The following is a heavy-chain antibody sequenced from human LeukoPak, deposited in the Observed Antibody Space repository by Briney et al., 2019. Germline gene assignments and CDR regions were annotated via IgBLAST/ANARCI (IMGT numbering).Heavy chain of an antibody. CDR3: ARGSGSSSWYIRAYFDY. CDR2: INTNTGNP. D-gene: IGHD6-13*01. J-gene: IGHJ4*02. Sequence: ASVKVSCKASGYTFTSYAMNWVRQAPGQGLEWMGWINTNTGNPTYAQGFTGRFVFSLDTSVSTAYLQISSLKAEDTAVYYCARGSGSSSWYIRAYFDYWGQGTLVTVSS. CDR1: GYTFTSYA. V-gene: IGHV7-4-1*02.